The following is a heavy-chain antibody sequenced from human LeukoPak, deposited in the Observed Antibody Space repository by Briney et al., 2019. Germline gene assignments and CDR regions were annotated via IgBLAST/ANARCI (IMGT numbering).Heavy chain of an antibody. V-gene: IGHV3-48*03. Sequence: GGSLRLSCAASGFTFSSYEMNWVRQAPGKGLEWVSDISSSGSPIYYADTVKGRFTISRDNAKNSLYLQMNSLRAEDTAVYYCARDALRGGEFDRWGQGTLVTVSS. D-gene: IGHD7-27*01. CDR1: GFTFSSYE. J-gene: IGHJ4*02. CDR3: ARDALRGGEFDR. CDR2: ISSSGSPI.